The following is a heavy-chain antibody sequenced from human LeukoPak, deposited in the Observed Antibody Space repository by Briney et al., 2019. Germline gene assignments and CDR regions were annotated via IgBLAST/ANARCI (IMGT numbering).Heavy chain of an antibody. CDR1: GFTFDDYA. Sequence: GGSLRLSCAASGFTFDDYAMHWVRQAPGKGLEWVSGISWNSGSIGYADSVKGRFTISRDNAKNSLYLQMNSMRAEETALYFCAKDYGYDSSGYYDYWGQGTLVTVSS. CDR2: ISWNSGSI. J-gene: IGHJ4*02. CDR3: AKDYGYDSSGYYDY. V-gene: IGHV3-9*01. D-gene: IGHD3-22*01.